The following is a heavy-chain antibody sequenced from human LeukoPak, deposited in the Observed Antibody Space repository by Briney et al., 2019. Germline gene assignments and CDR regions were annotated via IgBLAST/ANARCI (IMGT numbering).Heavy chain of an antibody. V-gene: IGHV3-23*01. Sequence: GGSLRLSCAASGFTFSSYAMSWVRQAPGKGLEWVSAFCGSGGDTYYADFVKGRFTISRDNSKNTLYLQMNSLRAEDTAIYYCAKSGYNRFDYWGQGTLVTVSS. CDR1: GFTFSSYA. CDR3: AKSGYNRFDY. D-gene: IGHD5-24*01. J-gene: IGHJ4*02. CDR2: FCGSGGDT.